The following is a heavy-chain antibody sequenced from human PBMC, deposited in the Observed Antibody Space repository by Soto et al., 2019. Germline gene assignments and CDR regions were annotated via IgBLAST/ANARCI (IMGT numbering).Heavy chain of an antibody. D-gene: IGHD3-9*01. J-gene: IGHJ4*02. V-gene: IGHV4-30-4*01. CDR3: ARAPRKYYDILTGYSLPAHFDY. CDR2: IYYSGST. CDR1: GGSISSGDYY. Sequence: SETLSLTCTVSGGSISSGDYYWSWIRQPPGKGLERIGYIYYSGSTYYNPSLKSRVTISVDTSKNQFSLKLSSVTAADTAVYYCARAPRKYYDILTGYSLPAHFDYWGQGTLVTVSS.